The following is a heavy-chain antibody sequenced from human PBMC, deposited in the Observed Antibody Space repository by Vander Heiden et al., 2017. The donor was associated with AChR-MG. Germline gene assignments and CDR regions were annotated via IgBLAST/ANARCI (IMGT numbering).Heavy chain of an antibody. CDR2: IRSKGNSYGK. V-gene: IGHV3-73*02. J-gene: IGHJ3*02. D-gene: IGHD5-18*01. CDR3: TRRASWIQQGGVYAFDI. CDR1: GLTFSGPA. Sequence: EAPLVESGGGLVQPGGALKLSCAASGLTFSGPAMHWVRQASGKGLEWVCRIRSKGNSYGKAYASSVKSWFTISKDDSKNTAYLQMNSLKTEDPAVYYCTRRASWIQQGGVYAFDIWGQGTMVTVSS.